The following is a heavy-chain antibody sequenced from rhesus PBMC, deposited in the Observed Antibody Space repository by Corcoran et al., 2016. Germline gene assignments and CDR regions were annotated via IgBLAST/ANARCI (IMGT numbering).Heavy chain of an antibody. Sequence: QVQLHESGPGLVKPSETPSLTCAAPGGFISMGYYCWSWLRTPPGKGLEWLGYISYVGSTIYNPSLKSVVTISRDTSKSQCSLKLSSVTAADTAVYYCARDAYCTSTTCYGFDYWGQGVLFTVSS. V-gene: IGHV4-122*02. D-gene: IGHD2-2*01. CDR3: ARDAYCTSTTCYGFDY. CDR1: GGFISMGYYC. J-gene: IGHJ4*01. CDR2: ISYVGST.